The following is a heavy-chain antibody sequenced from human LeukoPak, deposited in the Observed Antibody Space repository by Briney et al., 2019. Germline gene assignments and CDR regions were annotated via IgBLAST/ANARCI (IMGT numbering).Heavy chain of an antibody. CDR3: ARNHYYDSSGMDV. Sequence: PGGSLRLSCAASGFTFSSYAMHWVRQAPGKGLEWVAVISYDGSNKYYADSVKGRFTISRDNSKNTLYLQMNSLRDEDTAVYYCARNHYYDSSGMDVWGKGTTVTVSS. CDR1: GFTFSSYA. J-gene: IGHJ6*04. V-gene: IGHV3-30*04. CDR2: ISYDGSNK. D-gene: IGHD3-22*01.